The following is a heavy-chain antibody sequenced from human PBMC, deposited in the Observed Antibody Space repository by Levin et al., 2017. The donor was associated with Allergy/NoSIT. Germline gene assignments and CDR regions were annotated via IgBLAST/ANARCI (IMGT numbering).Heavy chain of an antibody. CDR2: INPNSGAT. CDR1: GYTFTDYF. Sequence: ASVKVSCKASGYTFTDYFMHWVRQAPGQGLEWMGWINPNSGATNYAQKFQGRVTMTRDTSISTAYMELSRLRSDDTAVYFCARVQFYYDSSGHYFHNGMDVWGQGTTVTV. V-gene: IGHV1-2*02. J-gene: IGHJ6*02. CDR3: ARVQFYYDSSGHYFHNGMDV. D-gene: IGHD3-22*01.